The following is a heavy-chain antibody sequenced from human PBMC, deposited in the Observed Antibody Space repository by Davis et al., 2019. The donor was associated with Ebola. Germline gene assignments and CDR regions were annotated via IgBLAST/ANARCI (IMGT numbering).Heavy chain of an antibody. Sequence: ASVKVSCKASGYTFTSYAMHWVRQAPGQRLEWMGWINAGNGNTKYSQKFQGRVTITRDTSASTAYMELSSLRSEDTAVYYCARARARLRLGELSLFGAFDIWGQGTMVTVSS. V-gene: IGHV1-3*01. CDR2: INAGNGNT. J-gene: IGHJ3*02. D-gene: IGHD3-16*02. CDR1: GYTFTSYA. CDR3: ARARARLRLGELSLFGAFDI.